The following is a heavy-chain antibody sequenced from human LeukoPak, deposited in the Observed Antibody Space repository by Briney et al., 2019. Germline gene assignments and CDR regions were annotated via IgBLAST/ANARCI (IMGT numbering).Heavy chain of an antibody. V-gene: IGHV4-34*01. CDR1: GGSSSGSS. J-gene: IGHJ4*02. CDR2: IMHSGST. CDR3: ARGVYYDNLTGYYSGRFDY. D-gene: IGHD3-9*01. Sequence: PSETLSLTCAVYGGSSSGSSWSWIRQPPGKGLQCIGEIMHSGSTTYNPSLESRVPIFVDTYKNQFSLRLSSVTAADTAVYYCARGVYYDNLTGYYSGRFDYWGQGTLVTVSS.